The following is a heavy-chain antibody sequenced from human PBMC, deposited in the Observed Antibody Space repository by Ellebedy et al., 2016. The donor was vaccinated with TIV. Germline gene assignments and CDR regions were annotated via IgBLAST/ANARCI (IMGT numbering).Heavy chain of an antibody. CDR2: ISSSSSTI. CDR3: ASILDYGGYYFDY. CDR1: GFTFSSYS. Sequence: GGSLRLSCAASGFTFSSYSMNWVRQAPGKGLEWVSYISSSSSTIYYADSVKGRFTISRDNAKNSLYLQMNSLRAEDTAVYYCASILDYGGYYFDYWGQGTLVTVSS. J-gene: IGHJ4*02. V-gene: IGHV3-48*01. D-gene: IGHD4-23*01.